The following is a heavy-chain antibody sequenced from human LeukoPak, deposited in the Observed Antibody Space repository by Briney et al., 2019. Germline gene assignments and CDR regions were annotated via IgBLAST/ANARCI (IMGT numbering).Heavy chain of an antibody. J-gene: IGHJ4*02. V-gene: IGHV3-30*04. CDR2: ISYDGSNK. Sequence: PGGSLRLSCAASGFTFSSYAMHWVRQAPGKGLEWVAVISYDGSNKYYADSVKGRFTISRDNSKNTLYLQMNSLRAEDTAVYYCAKDDDCGGDCYPEWGQGTLVTVSS. CDR1: GFTFSSYA. D-gene: IGHD2-21*02. CDR3: AKDDDCGGDCYPE.